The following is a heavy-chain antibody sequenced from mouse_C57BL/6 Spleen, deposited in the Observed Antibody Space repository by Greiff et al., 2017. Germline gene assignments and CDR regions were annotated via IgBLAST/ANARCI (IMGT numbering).Heavy chain of an antibody. Sequence: QVQLQQPGAELVRPGSSVKLSCKASGYTFTSYWMHWVKQRPIQGLEWIGNIDPSDSETHYNQKFKDKATLTVDKSSNTAYMQLSSLTSEDSAVYYCANLYYYGSSYGYFDVWGTGTTVTVSS. V-gene: IGHV1-52*01. J-gene: IGHJ1*03. CDR1: GYTFTSYW. CDR2: IDPSDSET. CDR3: ANLYYYGSSYGYFDV. D-gene: IGHD1-1*01.